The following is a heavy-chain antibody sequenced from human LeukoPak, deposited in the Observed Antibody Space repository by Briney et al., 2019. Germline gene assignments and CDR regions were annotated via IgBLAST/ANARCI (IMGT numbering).Heavy chain of an antibody. J-gene: IGHJ4*02. Sequence: GGSLRLSCAASGFTFSSYSMNWVRQAPGKGLEWVSSISSSSSYIYYADSVKGRFTISRDNAKNSLYLQMNSLGAEDTAVYYCARDEAAAGTFLDYWGQGTLVTVSS. CDR2: ISSSSSYI. CDR3: ARDEAAAGTFLDY. D-gene: IGHD6-13*01. V-gene: IGHV3-21*01. CDR1: GFTFSSYS.